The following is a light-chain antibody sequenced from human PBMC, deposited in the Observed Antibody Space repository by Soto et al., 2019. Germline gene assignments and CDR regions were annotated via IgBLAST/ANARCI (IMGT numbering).Light chain of an antibody. J-gene: IGKJ1*01. CDR3: QQYNSYSLWT. CDR1: QSISSW. CDR2: DAS. Sequence: DIQMTQSPSTLSASVGDRVTTTCRASQSISSWLAWYQQKPGKAPKLLIYDASSLESGVPSRFSGSGSGTEFTLTISSLQPDDFATYYCQQYNSYSLWTFGQGTKVEIK. V-gene: IGKV1-5*01.